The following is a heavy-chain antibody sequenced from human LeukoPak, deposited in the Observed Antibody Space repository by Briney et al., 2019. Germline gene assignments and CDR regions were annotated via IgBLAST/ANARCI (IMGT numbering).Heavy chain of an antibody. CDR2: ISGSGGST. V-gene: IGHV3-23*01. Sequence: ETLSLTCAVYGGSFSGYYWSWIRQPPGKGLEWVSGISGSGGSTYYADSVKGRFTISRGNSKNTLYLQMNSLRAEDTAVYYCAKVSSQQWLVVAFDIWGQGTMVTVSS. D-gene: IGHD6-19*01. CDR1: GGSFSGYY. CDR3: AKVSSQQWLVVAFDI. J-gene: IGHJ3*02.